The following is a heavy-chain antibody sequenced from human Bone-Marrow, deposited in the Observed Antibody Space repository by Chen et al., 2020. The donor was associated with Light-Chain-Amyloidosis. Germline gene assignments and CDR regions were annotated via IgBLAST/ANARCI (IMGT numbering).Heavy chain of an antibody. Sequence: VKVSCKASGYTFTNHYIHWVRQAPGQGREWMGIINPDGGSTSYAQKFQGRVTMTRDTSATSVYMELSSLRSDDTALYYCARVHYDVLTGSPQGFQEWGQGTQVTVSS. J-gene: IGHJ1*01. CDR2: INPDGGST. D-gene: IGHD3-9*01. CDR1: GYTFTNHY. CDR3: ARVHYDVLTGSPQGFQE. V-gene: IGHV1-46*01.